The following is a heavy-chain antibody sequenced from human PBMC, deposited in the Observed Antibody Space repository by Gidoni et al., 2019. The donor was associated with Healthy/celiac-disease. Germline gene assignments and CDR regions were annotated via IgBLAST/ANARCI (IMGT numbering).Heavy chain of an antibody. J-gene: IGHJ4*02. CDR2: IYTSGST. CDR1: GGSISSGSYY. CDR3: ARSLSSWPWDY. Sequence: QVQLQESGPGLVKPSQTLSLTCTVSGGSISSGSYYWSCTRQPAGKGLEWIGSIYTSGSTNDNPSLKRRVTISVDTSKNQFSMKLSSVTAADTAVYYCARSLSSWPWDYWGQGTLVTVSS. D-gene: IGHD6-13*01. V-gene: IGHV4-61*02.